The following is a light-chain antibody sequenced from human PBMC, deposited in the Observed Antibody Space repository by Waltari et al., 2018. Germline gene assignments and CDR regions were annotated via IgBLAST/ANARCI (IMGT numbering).Light chain of an antibody. CDR3: SSYTTSGLYV. V-gene: IGLV2-14*03. J-gene: IGLJ1*01. CDR2: DVT. CDR1: SSDVGYYNY. Sequence: QSALTQPASLSGSPGQSITISCTGTSSDVGYYNYVSWYQHYPGKAPKLIIYDVTNPPSGVSSRFSGSKSGNTASLTISGLQAEDETDYYCSSYTTSGLYVFGSGTQVTVL.